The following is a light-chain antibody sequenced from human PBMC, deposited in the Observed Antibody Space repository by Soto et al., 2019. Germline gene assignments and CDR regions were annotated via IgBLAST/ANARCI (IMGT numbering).Light chain of an antibody. CDR3: CSYAGSHTYV. Sequence: QSALTQPRSVSGSHGQSVTISCTGTSSDVGGYNYVSWYQQHPGKATKLMIYDVSKRPSGVPDRFSGSKSGNTASLTISGLQAEDEADYYCCSYAGSHTYVFGGGTKLTVL. CDR1: SSDVGGYNY. J-gene: IGLJ2*01. CDR2: DVS. V-gene: IGLV2-11*01.